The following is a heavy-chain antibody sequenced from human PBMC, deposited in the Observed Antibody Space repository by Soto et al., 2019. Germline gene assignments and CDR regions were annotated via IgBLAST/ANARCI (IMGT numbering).Heavy chain of an antibody. V-gene: IGHV3-11*06. J-gene: IGHJ4*02. Sequence: PGGSLRLSCAASGFTFSDYYMSWIRQAPGKGLEWVSYISSSSSYTNYADSVKGRFTISRDNAKNSLYLQMNSLRAEDTAVYYCARERALYDSSGYHTLGYWGQGTLVTVSS. CDR3: ARERALYDSSGYHTLGY. CDR1: GFTFSDYY. CDR2: ISSSSSYT. D-gene: IGHD3-22*01.